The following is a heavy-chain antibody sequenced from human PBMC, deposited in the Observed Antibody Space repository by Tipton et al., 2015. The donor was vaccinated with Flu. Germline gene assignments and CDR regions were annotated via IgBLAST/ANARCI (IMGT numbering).Heavy chain of an antibody. D-gene: IGHD4-23*01. Sequence: TLSLTCTVSGGSISSYYWSWIRQPPGKGLEWIGYIYYGGSTNYNPSPKSRVTIPVDTSKNQFSLKLSSVTAADTAVYYCARERGLRWDAGAFDIRGQGTMVTVSS. J-gene: IGHJ3*02. CDR2: IYYGGST. CDR3: ARERGLRWDAGAFDI. CDR1: GGSISSYY. V-gene: IGHV4-59*01.